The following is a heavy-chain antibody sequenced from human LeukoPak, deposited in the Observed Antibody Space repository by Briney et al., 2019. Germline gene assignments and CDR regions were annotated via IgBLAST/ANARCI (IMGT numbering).Heavy chain of an antibody. Sequence: GASVKVSCKASGYTFTSYDINWVRQAPGQGLEWMGWINPNSGGTNYAQKFQGRVTMTGDTSISTAYMELSRLRSDDTAVYYCARGHLYFCFDYWGQGTLVTVSS. CDR2: INPNSGGT. CDR1: GYTFTSYD. CDR3: ARGHLYFCFDY. D-gene: IGHD2/OR15-2a*01. V-gene: IGHV1-2*02. J-gene: IGHJ4*02.